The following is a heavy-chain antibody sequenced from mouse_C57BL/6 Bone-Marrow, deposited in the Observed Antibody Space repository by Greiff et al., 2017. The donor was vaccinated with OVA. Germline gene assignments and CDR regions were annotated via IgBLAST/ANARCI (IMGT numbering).Heavy chain of an antibody. Sequence: QVQLKEPGPGLVAPSQSLSITCTVSGFSLTSYDISWIRQPPGKGLEWLGVIWTGGGTNYNSAFMSRLSISNDNSKSQVVLKMNRLQTDDTAIYYCVRDRRGNYFDYWGQGTTLTVSS. V-gene: IGHV2-9-2*01. CDR1: GFSLTSYD. CDR2: IWTGGGT. CDR3: VRDRRGNYFDY. J-gene: IGHJ2*01.